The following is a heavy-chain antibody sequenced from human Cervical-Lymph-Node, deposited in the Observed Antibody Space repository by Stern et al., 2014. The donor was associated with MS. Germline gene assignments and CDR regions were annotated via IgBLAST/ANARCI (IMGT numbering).Heavy chain of an antibody. V-gene: IGHV3-30*03. J-gene: IGHJ4*02. CDR2: ITLDRGKS. CDR1: GFAFSTYG. D-gene: IGHD6-19*01. CDR3: ARGSDWYPLDY. Sequence: QVQLAQSGGGVVQPGRSLRLSCSPSGFAFSTYGMHWVRQAPGKALEWVAVITLDRGKSYYADSVKGRFTISRDNPKNTLYLQMKSLRGEDTAVYYCARGSDWYPLDYWGQGTLVTVSS.